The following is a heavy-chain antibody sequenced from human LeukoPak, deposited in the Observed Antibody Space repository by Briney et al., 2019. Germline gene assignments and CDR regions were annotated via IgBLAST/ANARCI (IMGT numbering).Heavy chain of an antibody. D-gene: IGHD3-10*02. J-gene: IGHJ6*04. CDR2: IKQDGSDK. CDR1: GFTFSSYW. Sequence: PGGSLRLSCAASGFTFSSYWMSWVRQAPGKGLEWVANIKQDGSDKYYVDSVEGRFIISRDNAKNSLYLQMNSLRAEDTAVYYCAELGITMIGGVWGKGTTVTISS. CDR3: AELGITMIGGV. V-gene: IGHV3-7*01.